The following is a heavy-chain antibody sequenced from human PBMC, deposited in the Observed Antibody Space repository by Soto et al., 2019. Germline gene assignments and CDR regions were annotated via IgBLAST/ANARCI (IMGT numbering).Heavy chain of an antibody. CDR2: ISASGGAT. J-gene: IGHJ4*02. CDR3: AKDVEGGSLFRGAFDY. Sequence: LRLSCVASRFTFTSYAMSWVRQAPGKGLEWVAAISASGGATIHADSVKGRLTISRDNSKNTLYLQMNSLRAEDTAVYYCAKDVEGGSLFRGAFDYWGQGTQVTV. D-gene: IGHD1-26*01. V-gene: IGHV3-23*01. CDR1: RFTFTSYA.